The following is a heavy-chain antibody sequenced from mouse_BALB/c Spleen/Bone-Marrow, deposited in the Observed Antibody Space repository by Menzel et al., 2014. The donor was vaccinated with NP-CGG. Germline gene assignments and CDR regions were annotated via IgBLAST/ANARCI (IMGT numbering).Heavy chain of an antibody. Sequence: AQRVESGPDLVSPSQSLSLTCTVTVLSMTSNGLHWVRQPPGKGLAWLGVILSDRSTTYNSALKSRLSISKDSSKKQVLLKMNSLQSDDTAMYYCTRSGTDYAMDYWGQGTSVTVSS. CDR2: ILSDRST. CDR3: TRSGTDYAMDY. D-gene: IGHD4-1*01. V-gene: IGHV2-6-2*01. J-gene: IGHJ4*01. CDR1: VLSMTSNG.